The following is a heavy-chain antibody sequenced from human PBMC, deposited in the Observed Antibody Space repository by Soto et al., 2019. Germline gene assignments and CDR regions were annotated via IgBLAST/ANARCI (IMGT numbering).Heavy chain of an antibody. CDR2: IDPSDSYT. CDR3: ARQPYCTNGVCYSDYYYYYGKDV. J-gene: IGHJ6*02. CDR1: GYSFANYL. D-gene: IGHD2-8*01. V-gene: IGHV5-10-1*01. Sequence: GESLKISCKGSGYSFANYLISWVRQLPGKGLEWMGRIDPSDSYTNYSPSFQGHVTISADKSSSTAYLQWSSLKASDTAMYYCARQPYCTNGVCYSDYYYYYGKDVWGQVTTVTFAS.